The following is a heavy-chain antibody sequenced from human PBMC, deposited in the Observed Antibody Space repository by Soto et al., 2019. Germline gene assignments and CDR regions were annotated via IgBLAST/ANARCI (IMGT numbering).Heavy chain of an antibody. D-gene: IGHD6-13*01. V-gene: IGHV1-69*06. CDR2: IIPIFGTA. Sequence: QVQLVQSGAEVKKPGSSVKVSCKASGGTFSSYAISWVRQAPGQGLEWMGGIIPIFGTANYAQKFQGRVTLTADKSTSTAYMELSSLRSEDTAVYYCAREGTIAAAGTGEDNWFDPWGQGTLVTVSS. CDR1: GGTFSSYA. CDR3: AREGTIAAAGTGEDNWFDP. J-gene: IGHJ5*02.